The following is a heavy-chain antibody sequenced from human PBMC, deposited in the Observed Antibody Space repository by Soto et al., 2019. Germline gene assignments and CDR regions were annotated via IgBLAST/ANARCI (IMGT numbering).Heavy chain of an antibody. CDR2: ISWNSGSI. CDR1: GFTFDDYA. Sequence: PGWSLRLSCAASGFTFDDYAMHWVRQAPGKGLEWVSGISWNSGSIGYADSVKGRFTISRDNAKNSLYLQMNSLRAEDTALYYCAKDGTSYTFNWFDPWGQGTLVTVSS. V-gene: IGHV3-9*01. CDR3: AKDGTSYTFNWFDP. J-gene: IGHJ5*02. D-gene: IGHD4-4*01.